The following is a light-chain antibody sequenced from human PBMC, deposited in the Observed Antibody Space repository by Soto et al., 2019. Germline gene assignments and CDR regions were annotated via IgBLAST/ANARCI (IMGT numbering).Light chain of an antibody. CDR2: EGS. J-gene: IGLJ3*02. CDR3: CSHVGRSTLL. Sequence: QSALTQPASVSGSPGQSITISCTGSSSDIGSYNLVSWYQQHPGKAPKLMNYEGSKRPSGVSNRFSGSKPGNTASLTISGFQAEDEADYYCCSHVGRSTLLFGGGTKLTVL. CDR1: SSDIGSYNL. V-gene: IGLV2-23*01.